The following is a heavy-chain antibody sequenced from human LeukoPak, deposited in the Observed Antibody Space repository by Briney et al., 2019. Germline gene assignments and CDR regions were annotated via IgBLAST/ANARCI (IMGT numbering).Heavy chain of an antibody. Sequence: PGESLKIFCKGSGYSFTNYWISWVRQMPGKGLEWMGRIDPSDSYTNYSPSFQGHVTISADKSISTAYLQWSSLKASDTAMYYCARDDSSAYDYWGQGTLVTVSS. CDR3: ARDDSSAYDY. V-gene: IGHV5-10-1*01. J-gene: IGHJ4*02. D-gene: IGHD3-22*01. CDR1: GYSFTNYW. CDR2: IDPSDSYT.